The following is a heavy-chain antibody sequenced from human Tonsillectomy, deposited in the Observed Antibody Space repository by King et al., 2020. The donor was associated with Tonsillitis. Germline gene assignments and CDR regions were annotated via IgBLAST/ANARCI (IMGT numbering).Heavy chain of an antibody. CDR2: ISGRGGGT. J-gene: IGHJ6*03. CDR1: GFTFSSYA. CDR3: ANNHPYCSSTSCYYYYYMDV. D-gene: IGHD2-2*01. V-gene: IGHV3-23*04. Sequence: VQLVESGGGLVQPGGSLRLSCAASGFTFSSYAMSWVRQAPGKGLEWVSAISGRGGGTYSADSVKGRYTISRDNSKTTLYLQMNSRIAEDTAVDYCANNHPYCSSTSCYYYYYMDVWGKGTTVTVSS.